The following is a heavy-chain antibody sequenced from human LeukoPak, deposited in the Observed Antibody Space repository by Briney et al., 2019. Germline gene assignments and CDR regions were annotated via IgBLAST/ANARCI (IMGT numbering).Heavy chain of an antibody. CDR2: IYTSGST. J-gene: IGHJ5*02. D-gene: IGHD6-13*01. CDR3: ARDAYSSSWYKRSWFDP. V-gene: IGHV4-4*07. CDR1: GGSISSYY. Sequence: SETLSLTCTVSGGSISSYYWSWIRQPAGKGLEWIGRIYTSGSTNYNPSLKSRVTMSVDTSKNQFSLKLSSVTAADTAVYYCARDAYSSSWYKRSWFDPWGQGTLVTVSS.